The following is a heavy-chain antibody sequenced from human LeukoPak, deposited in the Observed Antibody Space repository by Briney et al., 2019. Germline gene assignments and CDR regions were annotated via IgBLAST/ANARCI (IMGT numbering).Heavy chain of an antibody. CDR3: ARDSSGSAGNFGY. D-gene: IGHD3-10*01. CDR1: GYNFTDYY. J-gene: IGHJ4*02. V-gene: IGHV1-2*02. CDR2: INSNSGGT. Sequence: GASVKVSCKTSGYNFTDYYMHWVRQAPGQGLEWMGWINSNSGGTNSAQKFQGRVTLTRDTSIRTAYMELSRLTSDDTAVYYCARDSSGSAGNFGYWGQGTLVTVSS.